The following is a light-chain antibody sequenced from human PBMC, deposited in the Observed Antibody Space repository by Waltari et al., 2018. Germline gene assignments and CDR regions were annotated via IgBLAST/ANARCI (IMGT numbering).Light chain of an antibody. V-gene: IGKV1-16*01. CDR2: GSS. J-gene: IGKJ4*01. CDR1: QGVNNF. CDR3: QQHADYPLT. Sequence: DIQMTQSPSSLSASVGDPVPITCRASQGVNNFLVWLQQRPGKAPKSLIYGSSTLQSGVPSRFSGSGYGTDFTLTISSLQPEDIATYYCQQHADYPLTFGGGTRVEIK.